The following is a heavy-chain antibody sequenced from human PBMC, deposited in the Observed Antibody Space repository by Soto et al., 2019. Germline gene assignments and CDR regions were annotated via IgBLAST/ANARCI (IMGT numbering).Heavy chain of an antibody. V-gene: IGHV4-59*08. CDR2: IHYTGST. CDR3: ARHGSLRCSNCYVRSFDS. D-gene: IGHD2-2*01. J-gene: IGHJ4*02. Sequence: SETLCVTYTVSGDCSSSYDWTWIRLPPGKGLEWIGYIHYTGSTSYIPSLASRVTTSVDTSKNQFSLKLSSVTAAATAVYYCARHGSLRCSNCYVRSFDSWGQGTVVT. CDR1: GDCSSSYD.